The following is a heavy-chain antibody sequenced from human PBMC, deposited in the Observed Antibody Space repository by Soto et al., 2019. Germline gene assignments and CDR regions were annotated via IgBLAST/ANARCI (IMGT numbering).Heavy chain of an antibody. CDR3: ASLLWSGYYVWFDP. V-gene: IGHV4-39*01. CDR1: GGSISSSSYY. Sequence: SETLSLTCTVSGGSISSSSYYWGWIRQPPGKGLEWIGSIYYSGSTYYNPSLKSRVTISVDTSKNQFSLKLSSVTAADTAVYYWASLLWSGYYVWFDPWGQGTLVTVSS. J-gene: IGHJ5*02. CDR2: IYYSGST. D-gene: IGHD3-3*01.